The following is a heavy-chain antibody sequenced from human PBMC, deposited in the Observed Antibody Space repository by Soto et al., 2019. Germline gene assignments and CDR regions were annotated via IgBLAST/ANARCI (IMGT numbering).Heavy chain of an antibody. V-gene: IGHV3-33*01. D-gene: IGHD6-25*01. Sequence: PGRSLRLSYAASGFTFSRYGMHWVRQAPGKGLEWVSLVWYDGSEKHCAYSVKGRFTISRDDSKNTLYMEMNSLRSEDTALYYCARERGVGYNRAALNYGMDVWGQGTTVTVSS. CDR1: GFTFSRYG. J-gene: IGHJ6*02. CDR2: VWYDGSEK. CDR3: ARERGVGYNRAALNYGMDV.